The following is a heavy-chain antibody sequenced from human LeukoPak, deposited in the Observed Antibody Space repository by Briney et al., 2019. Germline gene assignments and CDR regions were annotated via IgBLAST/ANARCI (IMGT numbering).Heavy chain of an antibody. CDR1: GGSFSGYY. V-gene: IGHV4-34*01. D-gene: IGHD3-3*01. CDR2: INHSGST. CDR3: AREAPITGFWSGYLNWFDP. Sequence: SETLSLTCAVYGGSFSGYYWSWIRQPPGKGLEWIGEINHSGSTNYNPSLKSRVTISVDTSKNQFSLKLSSVTAADTAVYYCAREAPITGFWSGYLNWFDPWGQGTLVTVSS. J-gene: IGHJ5*02.